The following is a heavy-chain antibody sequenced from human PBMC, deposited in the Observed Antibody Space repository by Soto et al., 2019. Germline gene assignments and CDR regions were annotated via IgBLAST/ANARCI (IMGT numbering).Heavy chain of an antibody. CDR2: IYPGDSDT. CDR1: GYSFTSYW. V-gene: IGHV5-51*01. D-gene: IGHD3-22*01. CDR3: ASPADYYDSSGQDAFDI. Sequence: AGESLKISCKGSGYSFTSYWIGWVRQMPGKGLEWMGIIYPGDSDTRYSPSFQGQVTISADKSISTAYLQWSSLKASDTAMYYCASPADYYDSSGQDAFDIWGQGTMVTVSS. J-gene: IGHJ3*02.